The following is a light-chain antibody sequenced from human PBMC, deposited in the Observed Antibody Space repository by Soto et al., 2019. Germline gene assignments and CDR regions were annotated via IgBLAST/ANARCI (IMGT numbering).Light chain of an antibody. CDR2: GAS. V-gene: IGKV3-15*01. J-gene: IGKJ3*01. Sequence: EIVMTQSPATLSLSPGERATFSCRASQGVSSKLAWYQHKPGQAPRLLISGASTGATGIPARFSGSGSGTEFTLTISSLQSEDCAVYYCQQYHTWPITFGRGTKVDIK. CDR3: QQYHTWPIT. CDR1: QGVSSK.